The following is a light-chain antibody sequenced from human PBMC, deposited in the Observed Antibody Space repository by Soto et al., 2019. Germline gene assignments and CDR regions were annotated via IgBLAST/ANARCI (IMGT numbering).Light chain of an antibody. J-gene: IGKJ4*01. CDR2: DAS. CDR1: QNVRNY. CDR3: QQRSNWLT. V-gene: IGKV3-11*01. Sequence: IVLPQSHATLSFSPGERATLSCRASQNVRNYLAWYQQKPGQAPRLLIYDASNRATGIPARFSGSGSGTDFTLTISSLEPEDFAVYYCQQRSNWLTFGGGTKVDIK.